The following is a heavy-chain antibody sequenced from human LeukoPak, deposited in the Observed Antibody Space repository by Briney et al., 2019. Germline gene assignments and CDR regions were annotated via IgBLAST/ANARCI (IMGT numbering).Heavy chain of an antibody. CDR2: IYYSGST. Sequence: PSETLSLTCTVSGGSISSYYWSWIRQPPGKGLEWIGYIYYSGSTNYNPSLKSRVTISVDTSKNQFSLKLSSVTAADTAVYYCATARPYSSSRYRFDYWGQGTLVTVSS. CDR3: ATARPYSSSRYRFDY. J-gene: IGHJ4*02. D-gene: IGHD6-13*01. V-gene: IGHV4-59*01. CDR1: GGSISSYY.